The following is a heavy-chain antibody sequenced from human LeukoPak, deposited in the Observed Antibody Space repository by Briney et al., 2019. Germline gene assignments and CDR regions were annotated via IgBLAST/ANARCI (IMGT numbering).Heavy chain of an antibody. D-gene: IGHD3-10*01. CDR1: GGSISSGGYY. J-gene: IGHJ6*02. V-gene: IGHV4-31*03. CDR2: IYYSGST. CDR3: ARGITMVRGVITFXXXGMDV. Sequence: PSETLSLTCTVSGGSISSGGYYWSWIRQHPGKGLEWIGYIYYSGSTYYNPSLKSRVTISVDTSKNQFSLKLSSVTAADTAVYYCARGITMVRGVITFXXXGMDVWGQGTTVTVSS.